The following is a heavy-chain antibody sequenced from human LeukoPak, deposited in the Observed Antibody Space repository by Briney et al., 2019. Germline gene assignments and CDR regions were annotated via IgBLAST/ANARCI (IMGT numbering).Heavy chain of an antibody. J-gene: IGHJ4*02. CDR2: ISGSGGST. CDR3: AKLPRGYHLEYYFDY. CDR1: GFTFSSYA. Sequence: GGSLRLSCAASGFTFSSYAMSWVRQAPGKGLEWVSAISGSGGSTYYADSVKGRFTISRDNSKNTLYLQMNSLRAEDTAVYYRAKLPRGYHLEYYFDYWGQGTLVTVSS. D-gene: IGHD5-18*01. V-gene: IGHV3-23*01.